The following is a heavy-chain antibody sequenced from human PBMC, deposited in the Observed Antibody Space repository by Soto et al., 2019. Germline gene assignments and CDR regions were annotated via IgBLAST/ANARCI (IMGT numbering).Heavy chain of an antibody. Sequence: PGGSLRLSCAASGFTVSSNYMSWVRQAPGKGLEWVSVIYSGGSTYYADSVKGRFTISRHNSKNTLYLQMNSLRAEDTAVYYCAGTTSHYWYYMDVWGKGTTVTVSS. CDR2: IYSGGST. CDR1: GFTVSSNY. CDR3: AGTTSHYWYYMDV. V-gene: IGHV3-53*04. D-gene: IGHD1-7*01. J-gene: IGHJ6*03.